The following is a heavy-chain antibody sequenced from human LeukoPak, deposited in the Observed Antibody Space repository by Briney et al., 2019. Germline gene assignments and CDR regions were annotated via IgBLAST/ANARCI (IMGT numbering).Heavy chain of an antibody. Sequence: GGSLRLSCAASGFTFSSYAMHWVRQAPGKGLEWVAVISYDGSNKYYADSVKGRFTISRDNSKNTLYLQMNSLRAEDTAVYYCARPTLRYFDWLQYYYGMDVWAKGPRSPSP. J-gene: IGHJ6*02. D-gene: IGHD3-9*01. CDR3: ARPTLRYFDWLQYYYGMDV. CDR1: GFTFSSYA. CDR2: ISYDGSNK. V-gene: IGHV3-30-3*01.